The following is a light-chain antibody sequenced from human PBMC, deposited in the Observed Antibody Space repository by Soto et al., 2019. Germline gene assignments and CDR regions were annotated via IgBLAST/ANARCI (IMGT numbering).Light chain of an antibody. CDR1: QSLVYSDGNTY. V-gene: IGKV2-30*01. CDR3: MQGTHWPPVT. J-gene: IGKJ1*01. Sequence: DVVITQSPLSLPVTLGQPASISCRSSQSLVYSDGNTYLSWFQLRPGQSPRRLIYKVSNRDSGVPDRFSGSGSATDFTLNISRVEADDVGVYYCMQGTHWPPVTFGQGTKVEIK. CDR2: KVS.